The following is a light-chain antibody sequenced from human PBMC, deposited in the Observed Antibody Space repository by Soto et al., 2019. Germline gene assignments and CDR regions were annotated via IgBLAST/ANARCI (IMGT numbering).Light chain of an antibody. Sequence: DIQMTQSPSSLSASVGDRVTITCQASRDISVYLNWYQQKPGKPPKLLVYDASNLQTGVPSRFSGSGSGTHFTFTISILQPEDFATYYCQQYDNLPPYTFGQGTKVEL. V-gene: IGKV1-33*01. J-gene: IGKJ2*01. CDR3: QQYDNLPPYT. CDR2: DAS. CDR1: RDISVY.